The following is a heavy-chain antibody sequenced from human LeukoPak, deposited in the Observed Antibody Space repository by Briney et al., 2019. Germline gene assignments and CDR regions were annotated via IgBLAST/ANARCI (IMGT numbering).Heavy chain of an antibody. Sequence: PGGSLRLSCAASGFTFSSYWMHWVRQAPGKGLVWVSRINSDGSSTSYADSVKGRFTISRDNAKNSLYLQMNSLRAEDTAVYYCARETYYGTMDVWGKGTTVTVSS. CDR1: GFTFSSYW. D-gene: IGHD3-22*01. J-gene: IGHJ6*04. V-gene: IGHV3-74*01. CDR3: ARETYYGTMDV. CDR2: INSDGSST.